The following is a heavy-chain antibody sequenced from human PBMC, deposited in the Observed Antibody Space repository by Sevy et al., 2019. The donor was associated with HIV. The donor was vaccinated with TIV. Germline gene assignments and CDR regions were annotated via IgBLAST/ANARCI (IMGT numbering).Heavy chain of an antibody. V-gene: IGHV3-23*01. CDR2: ISGSGGST. J-gene: IGHJ4*02. CDR3: AKDRVILWFGELLTEFDY. D-gene: IGHD3-10*01. CDR1: GFTFSSYA. Sequence: GGSLRLSCAASGFTFSSYAMSWVRQAPGKGLEWVSAISGSGGSTYHADSVKGRFTISRDNSKNTLYLQMNSLRAEDTAVYYCAKDRVILWFGELLTEFDYWGQGTLVTVSS.